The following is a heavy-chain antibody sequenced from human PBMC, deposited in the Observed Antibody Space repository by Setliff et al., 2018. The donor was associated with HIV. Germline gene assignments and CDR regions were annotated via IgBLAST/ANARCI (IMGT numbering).Heavy chain of an antibody. D-gene: IGHD1-7*01. V-gene: IGHV3-7*04. CDR1: GFTFSSYE. Sequence: GGSLRLSCAASGFTFSSYEMNWVRQAPGKGLEWVASIKHDGNEKYYVESVKGRFTISRDALKNSLYLQLTSLRVEDTAVYYCARVGGTTWGVYYYYYYMDVWGKGTTVTVSS. CDR3: ARVGGTTWGVYYYYYYMDV. J-gene: IGHJ6*03. CDR2: IKHDGNEK.